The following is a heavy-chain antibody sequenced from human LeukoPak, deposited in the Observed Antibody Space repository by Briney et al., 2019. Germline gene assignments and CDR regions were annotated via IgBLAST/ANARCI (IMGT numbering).Heavy chain of an antibody. CDR3: ARVGYCSSTSCYTDWFDP. CDR1: GYTFTGYY. Sequence: ASVKVSCKASGYTFTGYYMHWVRQAPGQGLEWMGWINPNSGGTNYAQKFQGRVTMTRDTSISTAYMELSRLRSDDTAVYYCARVGYCSSTSCYTDWFDPWGQGILVTVSS. CDR2: INPNSGGT. D-gene: IGHD2-2*02. V-gene: IGHV1-2*02. J-gene: IGHJ5*02.